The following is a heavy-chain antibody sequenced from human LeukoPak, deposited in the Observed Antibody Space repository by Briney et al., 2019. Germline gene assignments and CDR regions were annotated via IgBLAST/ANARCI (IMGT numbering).Heavy chain of an antibody. CDR1: GGSISSNYY. J-gene: IGHJ4*02. V-gene: IGHV4-59*01. CDR2: IYYSGST. Sequence: SETLSLTCTVSGGSISSNYYWSWIRQPPGKGLEWIGYIYYSGSTNYNPSLKSRVTISVDTSKNQFSLKLSSVTAADTAVYYCARGRGVVTPDFDYWGQGTLVTVSS. CDR3: ARGRGVVTPDFDY. D-gene: IGHD4-23*01.